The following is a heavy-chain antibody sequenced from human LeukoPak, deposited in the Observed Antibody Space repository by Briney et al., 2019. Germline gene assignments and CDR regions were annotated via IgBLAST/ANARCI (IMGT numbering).Heavy chain of an antibody. CDR1: GDTFSDYSSDYA. D-gene: IGHD6-6*01. CDR2: IIPIFGTA. J-gene: IGHJ6*03. Sequence: SVKVSCKASGDTFSDYSSDYAISWVRQAPGQGLEWMGGIIPIFGTANYAQKFQGRVTITADKSTSTAYMELSSLRSEDTAVYYCASRYSSSSVGYYYYYYMDVWGKGTTVTVSS. V-gene: IGHV1-69*06. CDR3: ASRYSSSSVGYYYYYYMDV.